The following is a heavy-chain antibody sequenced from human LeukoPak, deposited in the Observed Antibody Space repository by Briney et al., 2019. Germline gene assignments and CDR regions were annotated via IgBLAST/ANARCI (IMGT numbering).Heavy chain of an antibody. Sequence: PSGTLSLTCAVSGGSISSSNWWSWVRQPPGKGLEWIGKIYHSGSTNYNPSLKSRVTISVDTSKNQFSLKLSSVTAADTAVYYCARVYYSNSYDYWYFDLWGRGTLVTVSS. D-gene: IGHD6-13*01. CDR1: GGSISSSNW. CDR3: ARVYYSNSYDYWYFDL. V-gene: IGHV4-4*02. J-gene: IGHJ2*01. CDR2: IYHSGST.